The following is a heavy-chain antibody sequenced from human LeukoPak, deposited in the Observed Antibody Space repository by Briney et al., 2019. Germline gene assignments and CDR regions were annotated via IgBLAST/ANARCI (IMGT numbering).Heavy chain of an antibody. CDR3: ARLEDVVVVPAAANDC. Sequence: GASLQISCKGSGYRFTSYWINWVRPMPGKGLEWMGRIDPSDSYTNYSPSFQGHVTISADKSISTAYLQWSSLKASDTAMYYCARLEDVVVVPAAANDCWGQGTLVTVSS. V-gene: IGHV5-10-1*01. CDR2: IDPSDSYT. J-gene: IGHJ4*02. D-gene: IGHD2-2*01. CDR1: GYRFTSYW.